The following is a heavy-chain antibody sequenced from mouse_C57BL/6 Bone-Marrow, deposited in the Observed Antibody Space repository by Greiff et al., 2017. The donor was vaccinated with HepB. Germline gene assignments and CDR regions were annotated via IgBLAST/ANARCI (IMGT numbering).Heavy chain of an antibody. CDR3: ARKTYYKGAMDY. V-gene: IGHV2-2*01. J-gene: IGHJ4*01. CDR1: GFSLTSYG. CDR2: IWSGGST. Sequence: VQLQQSGPGLVQPSQSLSITCTVSGFSLTSYGVHWVRQSPGKGLEWLGVIWSGGSTDDNAAFISRLSISKDNSKSQVFFQMNSLQADDTALYYCARKTYYKGAMDYWGQGTSVTVSS. D-gene: IGHD2-12*01.